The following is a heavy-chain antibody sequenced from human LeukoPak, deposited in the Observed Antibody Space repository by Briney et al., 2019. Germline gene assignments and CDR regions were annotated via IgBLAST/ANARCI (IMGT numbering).Heavy chain of an antibody. CDR2: ISAGSTYI. V-gene: IGHV3-21*01. CDR1: GFTFNNYS. Sequence: GGSLRLSCAASGFTFNNYSMNWVRQAPGKGLEWVSSISAGSTYIHYADSVKGRFTISRGNARNSLFMQMNSLRAEDTAVYYCVRDGATRLEFDYWGQGTLVTVSS. J-gene: IGHJ4*02. D-gene: IGHD4/OR15-4a*01. CDR3: VRDGATRLEFDY.